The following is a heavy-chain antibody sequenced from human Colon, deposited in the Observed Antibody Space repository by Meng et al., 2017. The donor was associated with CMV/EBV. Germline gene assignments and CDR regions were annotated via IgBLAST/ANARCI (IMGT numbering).Heavy chain of an antibody. CDR3: ARVSTIILRPRYCDI. CDR1: EFSVSDNY. D-gene: IGHD3-22*01. Sequence: GGALRLSCTASEFSVSDNYMTWVRQAPGKGLEWVSIIYSLGKTFVADSVKGRFTISRDNSKNTVYLEMNNLRPEDTAVYFCARVSTIILRPRYCDIWGRGTVVTVSS. V-gene: IGHV3-66*03. J-gene: IGHJ2*01. CDR2: IYSLGKT.